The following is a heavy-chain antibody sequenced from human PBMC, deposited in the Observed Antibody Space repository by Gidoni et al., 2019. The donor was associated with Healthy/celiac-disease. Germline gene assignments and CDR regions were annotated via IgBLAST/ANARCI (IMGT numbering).Heavy chain of an antibody. J-gene: IGHJ4*02. V-gene: IGHV4-39*01. CDR3: AKGPATCLDPTYYFDY. D-gene: IGHD2-2*01. CDR1: GVSISSSSYY. CDR2: IYYRGST. Sequence: LTCTVSGVSISSSSYYWGCLRPPPGKGLGWIGSIYYRGSTYYNPPLKRRVTISVDPSKNQFSLTLSSVTAADTAVYYCAKGPATCLDPTYYFDYWGPGTLVTVPS.